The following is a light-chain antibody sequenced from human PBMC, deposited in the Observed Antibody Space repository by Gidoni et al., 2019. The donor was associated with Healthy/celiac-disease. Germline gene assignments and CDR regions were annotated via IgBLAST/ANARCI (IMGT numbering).Light chain of an antibody. Sequence: EIVFTQSPGTPSLSPGERATLSCRASQSVSSSYLAWYQQKPGQAPRLLIYGASSRATGIPDRFSGSGSGTDFTLTISRLEPEDFAVYYCQQYGSSPRVTFGGGTKVEIK. J-gene: IGKJ4*01. CDR1: QSVSSSY. CDR2: GAS. CDR3: QQYGSSPRVT. V-gene: IGKV3-20*01.